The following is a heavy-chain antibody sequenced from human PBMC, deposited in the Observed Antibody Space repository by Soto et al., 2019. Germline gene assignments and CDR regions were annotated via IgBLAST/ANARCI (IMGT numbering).Heavy chain of an antibody. CDR1: GGTFSNYV. J-gene: IGHJ4*02. Sequence: SVKVSCKASGGTFSNYVVNWVRQAPGQGLEWMGRIIPISGAANYAQKFQGRVTITADKSTSTSYVELSSLRSEDTAVYYCARDMTRTVVPYFDFWGQGTLVTVSS. CDR2: IIPISGAA. D-gene: IGHD1-7*01. CDR3: ARDMTRTVVPYFDF. V-gene: IGHV1-69*06.